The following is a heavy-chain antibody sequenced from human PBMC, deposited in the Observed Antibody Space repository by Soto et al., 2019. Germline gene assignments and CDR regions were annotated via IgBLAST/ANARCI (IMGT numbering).Heavy chain of an antibody. CDR3: AREGDCSGGKCYHYYGMDV. D-gene: IGHD2-15*01. CDR2: ISTYNGNT. CDR1: GYTFTSYG. Sequence: ASVKVSCKASGYTFTSYGISWVRQAPGQGLEWKGWISTYNGNTNYAQNLQGRVTMTTDTSASTAYMELRSLRSDDTAVYHCAREGDCSGGKCYHYYGMDVWGQGTTVTVSS. J-gene: IGHJ6*02. V-gene: IGHV1-18*01.